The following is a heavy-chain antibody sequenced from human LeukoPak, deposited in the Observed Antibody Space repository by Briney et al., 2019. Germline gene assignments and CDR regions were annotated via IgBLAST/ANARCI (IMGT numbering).Heavy chain of an antibody. D-gene: IGHD3-3*01. J-gene: IGHJ4*02. CDR3: ARPAHDFWSGYYNY. V-gene: IGHV1-18*01. CDR1: GYTFTSYG. Sequence: GASVKVSCKASGYTFTSYGISWVRQAPGQGLEWMGWISAYNGNTNYAQKLQGRVTMTTDTSTSTAYMELRSLRSEDTAVYYCARPAHDFWSGYYNYWGQGTLVTVSS. CDR2: ISAYNGNT.